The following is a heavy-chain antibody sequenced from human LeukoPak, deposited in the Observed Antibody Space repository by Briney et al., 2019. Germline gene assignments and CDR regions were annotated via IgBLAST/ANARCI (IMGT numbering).Heavy chain of an antibody. CDR1: GFTFSSYA. CDR3: AKANIGVGGTAFDY. D-gene: IGHD1-26*01. Sequence: PGGSLRLSCAASGFTFSSYAMGWVRQAPGKGLEWVSTISSGGSGTFYADSVKGRFTISRDNSRNTLFLQMNSLRVDDTAVYYCAKANIGVGGTAFDYWGQGTLVTVSS. CDR2: ISSGGSGT. V-gene: IGHV3-23*01. J-gene: IGHJ4*02.